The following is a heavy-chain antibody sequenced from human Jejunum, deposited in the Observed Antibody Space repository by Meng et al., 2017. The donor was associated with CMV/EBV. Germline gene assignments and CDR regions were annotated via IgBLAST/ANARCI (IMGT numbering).Heavy chain of an antibody. CDR1: FTFRSYS. J-gene: IGHJ4*02. V-gene: IGHV3-23*01. CDR2: ISGAGDYT. D-gene: IGHD3-3*01. CDR3: ANLRFLQWSWGGVDY. Sequence: FTFRSYSMSWVRPAPGKGLGWVSAISGAGDYTYYADSVEGRFTVSRNNSKDTLYLQMDSLRGEDTAVYYCANLRFLQWSWGGVDYWGQGTLVTVSS.